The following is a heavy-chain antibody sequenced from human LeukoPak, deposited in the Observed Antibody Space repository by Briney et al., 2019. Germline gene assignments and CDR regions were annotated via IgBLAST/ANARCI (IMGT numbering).Heavy chain of an antibody. J-gene: IGHJ4*02. CDR2: IIPILGIA. CDR1: GGTFSSYA. D-gene: IGHD3-22*01. V-gene: IGHV1-69*04. Sequence: SVKVSCKASGGTFSSYAISWVRQAPGQGLEWMGRIIPILGIANYAQKFQGRVTITADKSTSTAYMELSSLRSEDTAVYYCARDEMATMIVDYWGQGTLVTVSS. CDR3: ARDEMATMIVDY.